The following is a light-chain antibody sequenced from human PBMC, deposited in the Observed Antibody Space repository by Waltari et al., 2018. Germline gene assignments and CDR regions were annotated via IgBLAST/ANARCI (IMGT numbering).Light chain of an antibody. Sequence: QSALTQPASVSGSPGQSITISCTGTSSDVGAFNYVSWYQQHPGKAPKLIIYDVTNRPSGVPSRFSASKFGNMASLTISGLQADDEADYYCSSYSSSSALRVFGGGTKLTVL. V-gene: IGLV2-14*03. CDR2: DVT. J-gene: IGLJ3*02. CDR1: SSDVGAFNY. CDR3: SSYSSSSALRV.